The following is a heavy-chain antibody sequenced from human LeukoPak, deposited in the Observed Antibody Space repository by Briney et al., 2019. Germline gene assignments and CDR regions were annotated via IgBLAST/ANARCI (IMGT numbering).Heavy chain of an antibody. J-gene: IGHJ3*02. CDR2: ISHSGST. CDR1: GGSFSGYY. V-gene: IGHV4-34*01. CDR3: ARDRRVTTFRDAFDI. D-gene: IGHD2-21*02. Sequence: PSETLSLTCAVYGGSFSGYYWSWIRQPPGKGLEWIGEISHSGSTNYNPSLKSRVTISVDTSKNQFSLKLSSVTAADTAVYYCARDRRVTTFRDAFDIWGQGTMVTVSS.